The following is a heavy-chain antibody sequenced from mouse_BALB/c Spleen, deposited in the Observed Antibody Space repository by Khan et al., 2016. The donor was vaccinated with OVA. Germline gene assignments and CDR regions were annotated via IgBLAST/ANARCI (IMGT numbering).Heavy chain of an antibody. Sequence: QIQLVQSGAELARPGASVKMSCKASGYTFTSYTIHWIKKRPGQGLEWIGYINPSTGYTNYNQKFKDKATLTTDKSSTTAYMQLSSLTSDDSAVYTSVRDGAYHRNDGWFAYWGQGTLVTVSA. CDR2: INPSTGYT. CDR1: GYTFTSYT. J-gene: IGHJ3*01. V-gene: IGHV1-4*01. CDR3: VRDGAYHRNDGWFAY. D-gene: IGHD2-14*01.